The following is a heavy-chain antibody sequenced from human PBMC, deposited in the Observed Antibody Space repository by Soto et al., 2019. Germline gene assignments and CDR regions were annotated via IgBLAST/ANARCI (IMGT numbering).Heavy chain of an antibody. CDR1: GFTFNIYA. V-gene: IGHV3-30-3*01. CDR2: ISHDGNSR. J-gene: IGHJ4*02. CDR3: VRSSGVPTPDFAY. D-gene: IGHD3-10*01. Sequence: QVRLVESGGGVVQPGRSLRLSCAASGFTFNIYAMHWVRQVPGKGLEWVAVISHDGNSRYYADSVQGRVTISSDNSKSMVFVQINSLGVEDTAVYYCVRSSGVPTPDFAYRGQGTLVTVSS.